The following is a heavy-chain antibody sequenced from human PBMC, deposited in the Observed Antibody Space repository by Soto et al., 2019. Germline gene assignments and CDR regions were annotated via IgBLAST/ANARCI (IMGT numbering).Heavy chain of an antibody. CDR2: ISNTGGGT. J-gene: IGHJ5*02. Sequence: EVQLLESGGGLVQPGGSLRLSCAASGVTFSTYAMNGVRQAPGKGLEWVSTISNTGGGTFYAGSVKGRFTISRDNSKNTLYLQMPSLRADDSAIYFCAVGRHKTSGSNTWFDPWGRGTQVTVSS. D-gene: IGHD3-22*01. CDR1: GVTFSTYA. V-gene: IGHV3-23*01. CDR3: AVGRHKTSGSNTWFDP.